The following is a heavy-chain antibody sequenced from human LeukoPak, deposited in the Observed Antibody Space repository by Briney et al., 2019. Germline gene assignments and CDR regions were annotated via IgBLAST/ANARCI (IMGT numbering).Heavy chain of an antibody. CDR1: GFSFSDYY. CDR2: ISSSGVSI. J-gene: IGHJ5*01. D-gene: IGHD4-17*01. V-gene: IGHV3-11*04. Sequence: GGSLRLSCAAPGFSFSDYYISWIRQAPGRGLEWISYISSSGVSIHYADSVKGRFTVSRDNTEKLVYLQMNSLRVEDTAVYYCARDHDYGDYDSWGQGTLVTVSS. CDR3: ARDHDYGDYDS.